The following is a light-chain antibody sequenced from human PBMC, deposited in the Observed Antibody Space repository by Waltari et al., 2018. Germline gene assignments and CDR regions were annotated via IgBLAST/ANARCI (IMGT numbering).Light chain of an antibody. CDR3: QKYASLPAT. Sequence: EVVLTQSPGTLSLSPGEGATLSCRASQSVSRSLAWYQQKPGQAPRLLIYDTSRRATGSPDRFSGSGSGTDFSLTISRLEPEDFAMYYCQKYASLPATFGQGTNVEIK. CDR2: DTS. V-gene: IGKV3-20*01. CDR1: QSVSRS. J-gene: IGKJ1*01.